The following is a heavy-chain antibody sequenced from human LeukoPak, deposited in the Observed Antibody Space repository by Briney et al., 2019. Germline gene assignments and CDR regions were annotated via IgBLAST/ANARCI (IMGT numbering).Heavy chain of an antibody. CDR1: GFTFSSYA. CDR3: AKLPTEYCSSTSCFGPLTYYFDY. CDR2: ISGGGGST. D-gene: IGHD2-2*01. V-gene: IGHV3-23*01. Sequence: GSLRLSCAASGFTFSSYAMSWVRQAPGKGLEWVAAISGGGGSTYYADSVKGRFTISRDNSKNTLYLQMNSLRAEDTAVYYCAKLPTEYCSSTSCFGPLTYYFDYWGQGTLVTVSS. J-gene: IGHJ4*02.